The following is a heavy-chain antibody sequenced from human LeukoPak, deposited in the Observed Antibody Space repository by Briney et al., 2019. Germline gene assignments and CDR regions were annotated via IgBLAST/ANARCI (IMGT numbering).Heavy chain of an antibody. CDR1: GFTFSSYE. Sequence: GGSLILSCAASGFTFSSYEMNWVRQAPGKGLEWVSYISSSGSTIYYADSVKGRFTISRDNAKNSLYLQMNSLRAEDTAVYYCAREKLPGIAASGVGGVAFDIWGQGTMVTVSS. D-gene: IGHD6-13*01. CDR3: AREKLPGIAASGVGGVAFDI. J-gene: IGHJ3*02. CDR2: ISSSGSTI. V-gene: IGHV3-48*03.